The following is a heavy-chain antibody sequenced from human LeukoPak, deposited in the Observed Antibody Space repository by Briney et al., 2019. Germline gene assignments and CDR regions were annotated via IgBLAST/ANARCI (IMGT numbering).Heavy chain of an antibody. CDR2: VRSKAYGETA. D-gene: IGHD1-1*01. V-gene: IGHV3-49*04. CDR1: GFTFSSYA. Sequence: GGSLRLSCAASGFTFSSYAMHWVRQAPGKGLEWVGFVRSKAYGETADYAASVKGRFTISRDDSKAIAYLQMNSLKTEDTAVYHCTRDRGAYNLYDYWGQGTLVTVSS. CDR3: TRDRGAYNLYDY. J-gene: IGHJ4*02.